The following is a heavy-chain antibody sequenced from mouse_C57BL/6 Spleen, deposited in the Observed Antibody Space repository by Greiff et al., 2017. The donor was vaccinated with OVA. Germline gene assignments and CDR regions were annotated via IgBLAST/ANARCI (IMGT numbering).Heavy chain of an antibody. D-gene: IGHD2-5*01. J-gene: IGHJ1*03. CDR3: ARGNYRNPYWYFEV. Sequence: QVQLQQSGAELVRPGASVKLSCKASGYTFTDYYINWVKQRPGQGLEWIARIYPGSGNTYYNEKFKGKATLTAEKSSSTAYMQLSSLTSEDSAVYFCARGNYRNPYWYFEVWGTGTTVTVSS. CDR1: GYTFTDYY. CDR2: IYPGSGNT. V-gene: IGHV1-76*01.